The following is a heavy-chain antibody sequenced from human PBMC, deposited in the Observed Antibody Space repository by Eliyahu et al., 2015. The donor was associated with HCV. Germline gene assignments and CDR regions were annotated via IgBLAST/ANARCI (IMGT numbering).Heavy chain of an antibody. Sequence: EVQLVESGGGLVQWGGSLRLSCEXXGFTXSXYWMHWVRQAPGKGLVWVSRIXSEGTITTYADSVKGRFTISRDNAKNTLYLQLNSLRGEDTAVYYCARDNMITFGGVMGLDNWGQGNLVTVSS. CDR3: ARDNMITFGGVMGLDN. J-gene: IGHJ4*02. CDR1: GFTXSXYW. V-gene: IGHV3-74*03. CDR2: IXSEGTIT. D-gene: IGHD3-16*01.